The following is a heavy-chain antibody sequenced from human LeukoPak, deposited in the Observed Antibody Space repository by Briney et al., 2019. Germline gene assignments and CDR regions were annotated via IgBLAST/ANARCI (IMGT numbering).Heavy chain of an antibody. CDR2: IWYDGSNK. CDR1: GFTSSSYG. CDR3: ARDSLQLERRGWFDP. D-gene: IGHD1-1*01. Sequence: GGSLILSCAASGFTSSSYGMHWVRQAPGKGLEWVAVIWYDGSNKYYADSVKGRFTISRDNSKNTLYLQMNSLRAEDTAVYYCARDSLQLERRGWFDPWGQGTLVTVSS. J-gene: IGHJ5*02. V-gene: IGHV3-33*01.